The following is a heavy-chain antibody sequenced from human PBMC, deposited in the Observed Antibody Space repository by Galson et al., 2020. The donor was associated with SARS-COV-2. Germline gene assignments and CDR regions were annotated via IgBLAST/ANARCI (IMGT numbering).Heavy chain of an antibody. D-gene: IGHD3-16*02. Sequence: GGSLRLSCVASGFTFSNYMMTWVRQAPGKGLEWVAKIQEDGRDSWYVDSVKGRFTMSRDNAGNSVYLQMKNLRVEDTALYYCARMESRYSQYLLFWGQGTLATVSS. CDR1: GFTFSNYM. V-gene: IGHV3-7*03. J-gene: IGHJ1*01. CDR2: IQEDGRDS. CDR3: ARMESRYSQYLLF.